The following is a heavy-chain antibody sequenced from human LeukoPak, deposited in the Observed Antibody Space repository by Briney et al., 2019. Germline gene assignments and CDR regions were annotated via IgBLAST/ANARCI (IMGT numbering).Heavy chain of an antibody. J-gene: IGHJ4*02. CDR3: ARRLGYCSSTSCYRPFDY. V-gene: IGHV4-39*07. D-gene: IGHD2-2*01. CDR2: ISYSGGT. Sequence: LETLSLTCTVSGGSISSGDYYWGWTRQPPGKGLEWFGSISYSGGTAYNPSLRSRVTISVDTSKNQFSLKLSSVTAADTAVYYCARRLGYCSSTSCYRPFDYWGQGTLVTVSS. CDR1: GGSISSGDYY.